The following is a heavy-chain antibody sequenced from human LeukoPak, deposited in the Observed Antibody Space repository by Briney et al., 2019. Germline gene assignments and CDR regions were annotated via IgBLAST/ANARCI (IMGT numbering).Heavy chain of an antibody. CDR3: ARDTWNDLHYFDY. CDR2: INPNSGGT. D-gene: IGHD1-1*01. CDR1: GYTFTCYY. V-gene: IGHV1-2*02. J-gene: IGHJ4*02. Sequence: ASVKVSCKASGYTFTCYYMHWVRQAPGQGLEWMGWINPNSGGTNYAQKFQGRVTMTSDTSISTAYMQLSRLRSDDTAVYYCARDTWNDLHYFDYWGQGTLVTVSS.